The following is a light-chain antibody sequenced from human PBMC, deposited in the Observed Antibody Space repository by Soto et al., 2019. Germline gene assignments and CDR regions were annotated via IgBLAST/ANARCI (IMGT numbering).Light chain of an antibody. CDR2: GAS. Sequence: EIVLTQYPGTLSLYPGERATLSCRASQSVSSSYLAWYQQKPGQAPRLLIYGASSRATGIPDRFSGSGSVTDFTLTISRLEPEDFAVYYWQQYGSSPWTFGQGPQVEIK. CDR3: QQYGSSPWT. V-gene: IGKV3-20*01. J-gene: IGKJ1*01. CDR1: QSVSSSY.